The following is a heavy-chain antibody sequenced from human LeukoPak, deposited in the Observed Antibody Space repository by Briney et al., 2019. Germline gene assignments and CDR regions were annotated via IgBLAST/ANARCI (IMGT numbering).Heavy chain of an antibody. J-gene: IGHJ6*03. CDR2: FYYSRGT. CDR1: GDSITSFY. D-gene: IGHD6-19*01. Sequence: SETLSLTCTVSGDSITSFYWSWIRQSPGKGLEWIGYFYYSRGTTYNPSLRSRATISADTSQNQFSLKLRSVTAADTAVYYCARAISAWSCFYYMDVWGKGTTVTVSS. CDR3: ARAISAWSCFYYMDV. V-gene: IGHV4-59*01.